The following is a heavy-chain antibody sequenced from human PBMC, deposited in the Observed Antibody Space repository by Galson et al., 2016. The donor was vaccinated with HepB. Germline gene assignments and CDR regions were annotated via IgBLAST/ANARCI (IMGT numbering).Heavy chain of an antibody. CDR2: TYHRSKWYN. J-gene: IGHJ4*02. V-gene: IGHV6-1*01. D-gene: IGHD5-18*01. CDR1: GDSVSSNVAA. CDR3: ARGRGPLHTAMVVNHFDH. Sequence: CAISGDSVSSNVAAWHWIRQSPSRGLEWLGWTYHRSKWYNDYAVSVKSRVTINPDTSKNQFSLPLNCVTPEDTAVYYCARGRGPLHTAMVVNHFDHWGQGTLVSVSS.